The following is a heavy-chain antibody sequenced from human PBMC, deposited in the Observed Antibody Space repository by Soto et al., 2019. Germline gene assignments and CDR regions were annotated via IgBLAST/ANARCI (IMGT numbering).Heavy chain of an antibody. D-gene: IGHD3-9*01. CDR2: VNTGNGDT. J-gene: IGHJ5*02. V-gene: IGHV1-3*04. CDR3: AREYYAPLAGRYCDP. CDR1: GYSFTEFG. Sequence: QIHLVQSGADVKKPGASVTISCQTSGYSFTEFGLHWVRQAPGHRLEWLGWVNTGNGDTRYPQNLQGRMTITRDIGATTAYMQLNSLRSEDTVVYYCAREYYAPLAGRYCDPWGQGTLITVSS.